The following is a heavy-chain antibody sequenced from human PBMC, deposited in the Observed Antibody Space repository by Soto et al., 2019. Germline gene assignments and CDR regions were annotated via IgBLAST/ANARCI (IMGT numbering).Heavy chain of an antibody. V-gene: IGHV1-18*01. CDR3: TRDPDYHGMDV. Sequence: QVQLVQSGAEVKKPGASVKVSCKTSGYTFTTYGISWVRQAPGQGLEWMGWISPYNGKTNYAQKLQGRVTMTTDTSTTTAYMELRSLRSDDTAVYYCTRDPDYHGMDVWGHGTTVTVSS. J-gene: IGHJ6*02. CDR1: GYTFTTYG. CDR2: ISPYNGKT.